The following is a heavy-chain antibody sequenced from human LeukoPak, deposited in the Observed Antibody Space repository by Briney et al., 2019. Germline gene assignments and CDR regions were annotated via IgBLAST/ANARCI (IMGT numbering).Heavy chain of an antibody. J-gene: IGHJ4*02. D-gene: IGHD3-16*01. CDR3: ASAPRQASIGGLDY. Sequence: SETLSLTCTVSGGSISSSTYYWGWIRQPPGKGLEWIGAIYYTGATYYNPSLRSRVTVSVDTSKNHFSLNLRSVTAADTALYYCASAPRQASIGGLDYWGQGTLVTVSS. CDR1: GGSISSSTYY. CDR2: IYYTGAT. V-gene: IGHV4-39*02.